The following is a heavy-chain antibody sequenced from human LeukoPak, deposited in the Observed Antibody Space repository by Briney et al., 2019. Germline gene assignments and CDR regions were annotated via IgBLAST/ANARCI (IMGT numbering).Heavy chain of an antibody. CDR2: INHSGST. Sequence: SETLSLTCAVYGGSFSVYYWNWIRQPPGKGLEWIGEINHSGSTNYNPSLKSRVTISVDTSKDQFSLKLSSVTAADTAVYYCARDNTVTTPGFDIWGQGTMVTVSS. CDR1: GGSFSVYY. J-gene: IGHJ3*02. D-gene: IGHD4-17*01. V-gene: IGHV4-34*01. CDR3: ARDNTVTTPGFDI.